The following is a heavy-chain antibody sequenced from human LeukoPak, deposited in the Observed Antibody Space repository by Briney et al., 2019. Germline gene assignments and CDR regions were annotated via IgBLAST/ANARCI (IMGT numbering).Heavy chain of an antibody. V-gene: IGHV3-20*04. Sequence: GGSLRLSCAASGFTFDDYGMSWVRQAPGKGQEWVSGINWNGGSTGYADSVKGRFTISRDNAKNSLYLQMNSLRAEDTALYYCAREVYDSSGQPDGFDYWGQGTLVTVSS. J-gene: IGHJ4*02. CDR1: GFTFDDYG. CDR3: AREVYDSSGQPDGFDY. D-gene: IGHD3-22*01. CDR2: INWNGGST.